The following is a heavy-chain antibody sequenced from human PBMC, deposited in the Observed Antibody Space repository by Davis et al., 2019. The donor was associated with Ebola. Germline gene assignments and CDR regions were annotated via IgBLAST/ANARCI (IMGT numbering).Heavy chain of an antibody. CDR1: GYTFTGYY. D-gene: IGHD3-10*01. CDR3: ARGGGFRELSPGNV. Sequence: ASVKVSCKTSGYTFTGYYMHWVRQAPGQGLEWMGWINPNSGGTNYAQKFQGRVTMTRDTSISTAYMELSRLRSDDTAVYYCARGGGFRELSPGNVWGQGTTVTVSS. J-gene: IGHJ6*02. V-gene: IGHV1-2*02. CDR2: INPNSGGT.